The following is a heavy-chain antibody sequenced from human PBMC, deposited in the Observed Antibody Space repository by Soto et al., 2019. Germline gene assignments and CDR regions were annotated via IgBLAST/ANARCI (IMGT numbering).Heavy chain of an antibody. CDR3: ARCVGAVPGSN. CDR2: IRGDGSEN. V-gene: IGHV3-7*05. Sequence: EVQLVESGGGLVQPGGSLRLSCAASGFTFSDYWMSWVRQAPGKGPEWVANIRGDGSENYYADSVKGQFTISRDNAKSTLFLQMNSLRAEDTAVYYCARCVGAVPGSNWGQGTLVTVSP. D-gene: IGHD6-19*01. CDR1: GFTFSDYW. J-gene: IGHJ4*02.